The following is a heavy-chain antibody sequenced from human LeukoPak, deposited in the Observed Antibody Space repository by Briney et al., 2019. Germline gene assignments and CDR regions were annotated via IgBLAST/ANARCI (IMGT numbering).Heavy chain of an antibody. V-gene: IGHV4-59*01. CDR3: ARDYSSGWHAPWHFDL. Sequence: TSETLSLTCTVSGGSISSYYWSWIRQPPGKGLEWIGYIYYSGSTNYNPSLKSRVTISVDTSKNQFSLKLSSVTAADTAVYYCARDYSSGWHAPWHFDLWGRGTLVTVSS. J-gene: IGHJ2*01. CDR2: IYYSGST. CDR1: GGSISSYY. D-gene: IGHD6-19*01.